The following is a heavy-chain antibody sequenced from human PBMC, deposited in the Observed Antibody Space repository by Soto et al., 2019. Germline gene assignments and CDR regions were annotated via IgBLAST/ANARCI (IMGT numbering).Heavy chain of an antibody. D-gene: IGHD3-10*01. CDR1: GGSFSGYY. Sequence: TSETLSLTCAVYGGSFSGYYWSWIRQPPGKGLEWIGEINHSGSTDYNPSHKSRVTISVDTSKNQFSLKLSSVTAADTAVYYCASRGGSGTYYNDSYYFGMDVWGQGTTVTVSS. CDR2: INHSGST. J-gene: IGHJ6*02. CDR3: ASRGGSGTYYNDSYYFGMDV. V-gene: IGHV4-34*01.